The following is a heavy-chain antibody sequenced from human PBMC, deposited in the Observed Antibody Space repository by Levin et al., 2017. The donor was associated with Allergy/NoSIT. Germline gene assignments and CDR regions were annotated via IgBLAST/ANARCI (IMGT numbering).Heavy chain of an antibody. CDR2: VDHSGST. Sequence: NPSETLSLTCAVYGASLSGFYWSWIRQPPGKRLEWVGEVDHSGSTNYNPSLKSRLTISIDTSKNQFSLNLSSMTAADAAVYYCAKYGPGSQLLNEWYFDVWGRGTLVTVSS. CDR3: AKYGPGSQLLNEWYFDV. J-gene: IGHJ2*01. D-gene: IGHD2-2*01. CDR1: GASLSGFY. V-gene: IGHV4-34*01.